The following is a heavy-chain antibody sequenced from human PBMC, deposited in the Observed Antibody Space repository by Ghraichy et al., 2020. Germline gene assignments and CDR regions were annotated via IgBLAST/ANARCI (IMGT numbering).Heavy chain of an antibody. CDR3: ARDGDSSGYYYFDY. D-gene: IGHD3-22*01. CDR1: GFTVSSNY. J-gene: IGHJ4*02. CDR2: IYSGGST. Sequence: GGSLRLSCAASGFTVSSNYMSWVRQAPGKGLEWVSVIYSGGSTDYADSVKGRFTISRDNSKNTLYLQMNSLRVEDTAVYYCARDGDSSGYYYFDYWGQGTLVTVSS. V-gene: IGHV3-53*01.